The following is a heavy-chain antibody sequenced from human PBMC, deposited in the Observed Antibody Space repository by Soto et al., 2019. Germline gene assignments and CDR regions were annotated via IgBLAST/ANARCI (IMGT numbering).Heavy chain of an antibody. V-gene: IGHV5-51*01. CDR2: IYPGDSDT. D-gene: IGHD3-22*01. CDR3: ATQYYYDSSGYPDAFDI. Sequence: SCKGSGYSFTSYWIGWVRQMPGKGLEWMGIIYPGDSDTRYSPSFQGQVTISADKSISTAYLQWSSLKASDTAMYYCATQYYYDSSGYPDAFDIWGQGTMVTVSS. J-gene: IGHJ3*02. CDR1: GYSFTSYW.